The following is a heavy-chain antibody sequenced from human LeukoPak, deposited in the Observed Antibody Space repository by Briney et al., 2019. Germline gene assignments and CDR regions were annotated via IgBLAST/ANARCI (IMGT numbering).Heavy chain of an antibody. CDR1: GYTFASYG. J-gene: IGHJ6*03. V-gene: IGHV1-18*01. CDR3: ARVGPQFWGYYYMDV. D-gene: IGHD3-16*01. CDR2: ISAYNGNT. Sequence: ASVTVSFKASGYTFASYGISWVRQAPGQGLEWMGWISAYNGNTNYAQKLQGRVTMTTDTSTSTAYMELRSLRSDDTAVYYCARVGPQFWGYYYMDVWGKGTTVTVSS.